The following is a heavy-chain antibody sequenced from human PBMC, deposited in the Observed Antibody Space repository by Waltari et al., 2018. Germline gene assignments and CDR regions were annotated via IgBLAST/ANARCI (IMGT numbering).Heavy chain of an antibody. J-gene: IGHJ5*02. CDR2: FDLQQGET. CDR1: GYTLTELY. D-gene: IGHD2-21*02. CDR3: ATSGVTARNWFDP. Sequence: QVHLVQSGAELKKPGASVKVSCKVSGYTLTELYMPWVRQVPGKGLEWMGGFDLQQGETVYAQKFQGRLTMTEDTSSDTAYMELSSLRSEDTAVYYCATSGVTARNWFDPWGQGTLVTVSS. V-gene: IGHV1-24*01.